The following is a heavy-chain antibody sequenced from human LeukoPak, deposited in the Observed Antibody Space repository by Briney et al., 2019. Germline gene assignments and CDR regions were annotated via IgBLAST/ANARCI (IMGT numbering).Heavy chain of an antibody. V-gene: IGHV1-69*01. Sequence: ASVKVSCKASGGTFSSYVISWVRQAPGQGLEWMGGIIPIFGTANYAQKFQGRVTITADESTSTAYMELSSLRSEDTAVYYCARATGGATVVVVAATPLGMDVWGQGTTVTVSS. D-gene: IGHD2-15*01. J-gene: IGHJ6*02. CDR2: IIPIFGTA. CDR1: GGTFSSYV. CDR3: ARATGGATVVVVAATPLGMDV.